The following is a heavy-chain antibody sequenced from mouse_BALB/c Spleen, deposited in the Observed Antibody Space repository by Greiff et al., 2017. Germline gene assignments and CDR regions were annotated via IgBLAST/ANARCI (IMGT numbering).Heavy chain of an antibody. CDR3: ATSWDDWYFDV. V-gene: IGHV1-18*01. J-gene: IGHJ1*01. CDR2: INPNNGGT. Sequence: VQLQQSGPELVKPGASVKIPCKASGYTFTDYNMDWVKQSHGKSLEWIGDINPNNGGTIYNQKFKGKATLTVDKSSSTAYMELRSLTSEDTAVYYCATSWDDWYFDVWGAGTTVTVSS. D-gene: IGHD4-1*01. CDR1: GYTFTDYN.